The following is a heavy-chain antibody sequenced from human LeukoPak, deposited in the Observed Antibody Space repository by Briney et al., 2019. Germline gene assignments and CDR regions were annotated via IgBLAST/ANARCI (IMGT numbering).Heavy chain of an antibody. CDR1: GFTFSDYY. CDR2: ISSSGSTI. Sequence: GGSLRLSCAASGFTFSDYYMSWIRQAPGKGLEWVSFISSSGSTIYYADSMKGRFTTSRDNAKNSVYLQMNSLRAEDTAVYYCARGLGYCSGGSCPRRAFDVWGQGAVVTVSS. CDR3: ARGLGYCSGGSCPRRAFDV. D-gene: IGHD2-15*01. V-gene: IGHV3-11*01. J-gene: IGHJ3*01.